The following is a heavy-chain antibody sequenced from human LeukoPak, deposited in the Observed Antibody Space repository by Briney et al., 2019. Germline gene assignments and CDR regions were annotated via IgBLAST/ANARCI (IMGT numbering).Heavy chain of an antibody. J-gene: IGHJ5*02. V-gene: IGHV3-23*01. Sequence: PGGSLRLSCAASGFSFSNYPMSWVRQVPGKGLEWVSAITTGGGTYYAGSVKGRFTISRDNSKNTLYLQMNSLRVEDTAVYYCAKEDFSDHTTGFGPWGQGTLVTVSS. CDR1: GFSFSNYP. CDR2: ITTGGGT. CDR3: AKEDFSDHTTGFGP. D-gene: IGHD1-1*01.